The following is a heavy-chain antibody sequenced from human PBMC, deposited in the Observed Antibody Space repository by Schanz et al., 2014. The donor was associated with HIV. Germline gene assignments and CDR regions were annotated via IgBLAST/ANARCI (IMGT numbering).Heavy chain of an antibody. CDR3: ASQGACTNGVCYTGNWFDP. V-gene: IGHV4-34*01. Sequence: QVQLQQWGAGLLKPSETLSLTCAVYGGSFSDYYWSWIRQSPGQGLEWIGDINHSGRATYNASLKSRVTISVDTSKNQFSLKLSSVTAADTAVYYCASQGACTNGVCYTGNWFDPWGQGTLVTVSS. D-gene: IGHD2-8*01. CDR1: GGSFSDYY. J-gene: IGHJ5*02. CDR2: INHSGRA.